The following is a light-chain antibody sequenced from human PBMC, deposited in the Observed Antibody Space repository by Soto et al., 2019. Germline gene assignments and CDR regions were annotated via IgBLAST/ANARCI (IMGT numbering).Light chain of an antibody. Sequence: QSVLTQPPSASGTPGQRVTISCSGSSSNIGSNYVYWYQQLPGTATKLLIYRNNQRPSGVPDRFSGSKSGTSASLAISGLRYEDEADYYCAAWDDSLSVFGTGTKVTVL. CDR1: SSNIGSNY. CDR2: RNN. CDR3: AAWDDSLSV. V-gene: IGLV1-47*01. J-gene: IGLJ1*01.